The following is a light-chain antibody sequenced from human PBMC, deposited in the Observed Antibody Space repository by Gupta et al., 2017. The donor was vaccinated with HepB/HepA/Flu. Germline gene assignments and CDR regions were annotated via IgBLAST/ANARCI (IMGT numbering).Light chain of an antibody. CDR1: QNINNY. J-gene: IGKJ2*01. V-gene: IGKV1-39*01. CDR3: QQSYSIPPMYT. Sequence: DIQMTQSPSSLSASVGDRVTITCRASQNINNYLNWYQQKPGRAPKLLIYVASKLQSGVHSRFSGSGDGTDFSLTISSLQPEDFATYYCQQSYSIPPMYTFGQGTKMEIK. CDR2: VAS.